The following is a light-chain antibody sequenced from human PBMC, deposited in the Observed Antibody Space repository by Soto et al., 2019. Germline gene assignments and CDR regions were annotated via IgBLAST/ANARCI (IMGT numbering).Light chain of an antibody. CDR2: WAS. Sequence: DIVMTQSPDSLAVSLDERATINCKSSQSVLYTSNNKNYLAWYQQKPGQPPKLLIYWASTRESGVPDRFSGSGSGTDFTLTISSLQAEDVAVYYCQHYYSTPFTFGPGTKVDIK. J-gene: IGKJ3*01. CDR1: QSVLYTSNNKNY. CDR3: QHYYSTPFT. V-gene: IGKV4-1*01.